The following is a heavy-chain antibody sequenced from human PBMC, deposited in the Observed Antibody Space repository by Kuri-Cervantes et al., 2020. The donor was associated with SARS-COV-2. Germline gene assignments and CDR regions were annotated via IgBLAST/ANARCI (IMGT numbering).Heavy chain of an antibody. CDR1: GYTFTSYG. CDR3: ARGGSGYYYYYYMDV. CDR2: MNPNSGNT. D-gene: IGHD3-10*01. V-gene: IGHV1-8*03. Sequence: ASVKVSCKASGYTFTSYGISWVRQAPGQGLEWMGWMNPNSGNTGYAQKFQGRVTITRNTSISTAYMELSSLRSEDTAVYYCARGGSGYYYYYYMDVWGKGTTVTVSS. J-gene: IGHJ6*03.